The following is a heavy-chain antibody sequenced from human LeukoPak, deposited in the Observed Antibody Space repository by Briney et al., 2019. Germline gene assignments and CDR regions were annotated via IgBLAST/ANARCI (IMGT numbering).Heavy chain of an antibody. CDR1: GGSISSSSYY. CDR2: IYYSGST. V-gene: IGHV4-39*01. Sequence: KASETLSLTCTVSGGSISSSSYYWGWIRQPPGKGLEWIGSIYYSGSTYYNPSLKSRVTISVDTSKNQFSLKLSSVTAADTAVYYCARRKTGTMEDYWGQGTLVTVSS. D-gene: IGHD1-7*01. J-gene: IGHJ4*02. CDR3: ARRKTGTMEDY.